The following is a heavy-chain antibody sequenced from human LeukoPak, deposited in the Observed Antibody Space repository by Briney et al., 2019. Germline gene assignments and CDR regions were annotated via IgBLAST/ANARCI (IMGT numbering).Heavy chain of an antibody. V-gene: IGHV3-7*01. CDR1: GFNFVGYW. Sequence: QPGRSLRLSCAVSGFNFVGYWMSWVRQAPGKGLQWVANIKADGSDRNYVDSVKGRFTISRDNAKTSLFLQMNSLRAEDTAVYYCATGGGRFEYWGQGTLVTVSS. D-gene: IGHD2-15*01. CDR3: ATGGGRFEY. CDR2: IKADGSDR. J-gene: IGHJ4*02.